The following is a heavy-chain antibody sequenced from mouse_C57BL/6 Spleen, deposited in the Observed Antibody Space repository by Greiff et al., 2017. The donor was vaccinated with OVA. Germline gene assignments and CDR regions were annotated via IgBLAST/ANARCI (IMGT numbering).Heavy chain of an antibody. D-gene: IGHD1-1*01. CDR2: ISSGGSYT. CDR1: GFTFSSYG. J-gene: IGHJ2*01. CDR3: ARQNGSSYDY. Sequence: EVQVVESGGDLVKPGGSLKLSCAASGFTFSSYGMSWVRQTPDKRLEWVATISSGGSYTYYPDSVKGRFTISRDNAKNTLYLQRSSLKSEDTAMYYCARQNGSSYDYWGQGTTLTVSS. V-gene: IGHV5-6*01.